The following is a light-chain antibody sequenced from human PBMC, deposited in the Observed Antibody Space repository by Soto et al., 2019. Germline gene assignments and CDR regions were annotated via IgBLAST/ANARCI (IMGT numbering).Light chain of an antibody. CDR2: RSD. J-gene: IGLJ2*01. Sequence: SYELTQPLSVSVALGQTAKITCGGKDIGSKDVHWYQQRPGQAPVLVIFRSDNRPSGIPERFSGSNSGTPATLTISRAQAGDEADYYCHVWDSSTVIFGGGTKPTVL. V-gene: IGLV3-9*01. CDR3: HVWDSSTVI. CDR1: DIGSKD.